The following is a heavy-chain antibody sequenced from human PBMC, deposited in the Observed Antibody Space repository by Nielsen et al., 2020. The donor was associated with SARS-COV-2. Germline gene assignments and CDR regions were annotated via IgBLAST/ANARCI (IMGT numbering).Heavy chain of an antibody. J-gene: IGHJ6*03. V-gene: IGHV3-23*01. CDR3: ARDRNVVVPAAMLLYYYYYYMDV. D-gene: IGHD2-2*01. CDR1: GLSFNSYA. Sequence: GGSLRLSCVASGLSFNSYAMTWVRQAPGKGLEWVSAIFASGAGTYYADSVKGRFTISRDNSKNTLYMQMNSLRAEDTAVYYCARDRNVVVPAAMLLYYYYYYMDVWGKGTTVTVSS. CDR2: IFASGAGT.